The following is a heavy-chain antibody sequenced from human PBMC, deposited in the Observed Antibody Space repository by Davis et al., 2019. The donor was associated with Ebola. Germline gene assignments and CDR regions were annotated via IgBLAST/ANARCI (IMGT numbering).Heavy chain of an antibody. CDR3: ARTKVRGDYGGYFDY. Sequence: ASVRVSCKASGYTFTSYAMHWVRQAPGQRLEWMGWINAGNGNTKYSQKFQGRVTITRDTSASTAYMELSSLRSEDTAVYYCARTKVRGDYGGYFDYWGQGTLVTVSS. V-gene: IGHV1-3*01. CDR2: INAGNGNT. J-gene: IGHJ4*02. D-gene: IGHD4-17*01. CDR1: GYTFTSYA.